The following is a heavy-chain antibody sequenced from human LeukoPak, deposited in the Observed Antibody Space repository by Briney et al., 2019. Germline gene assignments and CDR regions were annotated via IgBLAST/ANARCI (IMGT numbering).Heavy chain of an antibody. J-gene: IGHJ4*02. V-gene: IGHV4-4*07. Sequence: KPSETLSLTCTVSGGSISSYYWSWIRQPAGKGLEWIGRIYTSGSTNYNPSLKSRVTMSVDTSKNQFSLKLSSVTAADTAVYYCARVPAGYRSGWSSDYWGQGTLVTVSS. CDR2: IYTSGST. CDR1: GGSISSYY. D-gene: IGHD6-19*01. CDR3: ARVPAGYRSGWSSDY.